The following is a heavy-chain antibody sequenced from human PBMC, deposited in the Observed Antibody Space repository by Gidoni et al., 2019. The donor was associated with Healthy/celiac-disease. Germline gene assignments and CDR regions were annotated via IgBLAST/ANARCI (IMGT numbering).Heavy chain of an antibody. D-gene: IGHD2-15*01. CDR1: GYSISSGYY. CDR2: IYPSGST. J-gene: IGHJ5*02. CDR3: ARGAVVAGSAVDWFDP. V-gene: IGHV4-38-2*01. Sequence: QVQLQESGPGLVKPSETLSLTCAVSGYSISSGYYWGWIRQPPGKGLEWIGSIYPSGSTYYNPSLKSRVTISVDTSKNQFSLKLSSVTAADTAVYYCARGAVVAGSAVDWFDPWGQGTLVTVSS.